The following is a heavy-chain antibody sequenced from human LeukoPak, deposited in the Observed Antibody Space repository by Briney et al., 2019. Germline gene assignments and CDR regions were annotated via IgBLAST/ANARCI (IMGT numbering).Heavy chain of an antibody. V-gene: IGHV1-2*02. Sequence: GASVKVSCKASGYTFTGYYMHWVRQAPGQGLEWMGWINPNSGGTNYAQKFQGRVTMTRDTSISTAYMELSRLRSDDTAVYYCAREIPLDDRYGGKPRGYNWFDPWGQGTLVTVSS. D-gene: IGHD4-23*01. CDR2: INPNSGGT. J-gene: IGHJ5*02. CDR3: AREIPLDDRYGGKPRGYNWFDP. CDR1: GYTFTGYY.